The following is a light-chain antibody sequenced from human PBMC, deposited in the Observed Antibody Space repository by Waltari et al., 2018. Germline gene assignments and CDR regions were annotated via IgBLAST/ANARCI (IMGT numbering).Light chain of an antibody. Sequence: EIVLTQSPGTLSWYTGERAILSCRASQTIRTTSLAWYQQKPGQAPTLLIYSASSSATGIPDRFSGSGSGTDFSLTISSLEPEDFAVYYCQQYDISPLTFGGGTKVEIK. J-gene: IGKJ4*01. CDR2: SAS. CDR3: QQYDISPLT. CDR1: QTIRTTS. V-gene: IGKV3-20*01.